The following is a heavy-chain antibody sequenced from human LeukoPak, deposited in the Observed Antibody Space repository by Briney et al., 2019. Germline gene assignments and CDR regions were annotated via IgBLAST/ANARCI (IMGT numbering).Heavy chain of an antibody. CDR3: ARVRDYYDSSGYQYYMDV. J-gene: IGHJ6*03. Sequence: PSETLSLTCTVSGGSISSSSYYWGWIRQPPGKGLEWIGSIYYSGSTCYNPSLKSRVTISVDTSKNQFSLKLSSVTAADTAVYYCARVRDYYDSSGYQYYMDVWGKGTTVTVSS. CDR2: IYYSGST. CDR1: GGSISSSSYY. V-gene: IGHV4-39*07. D-gene: IGHD3-22*01.